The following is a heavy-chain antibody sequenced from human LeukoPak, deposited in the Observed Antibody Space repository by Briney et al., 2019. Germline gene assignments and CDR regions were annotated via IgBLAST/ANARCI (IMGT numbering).Heavy chain of an antibody. J-gene: IGHJ5*02. D-gene: IGHD2-15*01. CDR3: IRYCSGGSCYENNWFDP. CDR1: GVYISSGDYY. Sequence: SDTLSLTCTVSGVYISSGDYYWSWIRQPPGKGLEWIGYIYYSGSPYYNPSLKSRVTISVDTSKNQFFLKLSSVTAADTAVYYRIRYCSGGSCYENNWFDPWGQGTLVTVSS. CDR2: IYYSGSP. V-gene: IGHV4-30-4*02.